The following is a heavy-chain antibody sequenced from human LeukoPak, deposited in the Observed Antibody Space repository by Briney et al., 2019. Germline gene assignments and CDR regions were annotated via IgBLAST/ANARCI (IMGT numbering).Heavy chain of an antibody. D-gene: IGHD3-22*01. J-gene: IGHJ4*02. CDR1: GFTFSSYA. CDR2: ISSDGGST. CDR3: ARVTHYTGAYYYDK. V-gene: IGHV3-64*02. Sequence: GGSLRLSCAASGFTFSSYAMHRVRQAPGKGLEYVSAISSDGGSTYYADSVQGRFTISRDNSKNTLYLQMGSLRAEDLAVYYCARVTHYTGAYYYDKWGPGTLVTVSS.